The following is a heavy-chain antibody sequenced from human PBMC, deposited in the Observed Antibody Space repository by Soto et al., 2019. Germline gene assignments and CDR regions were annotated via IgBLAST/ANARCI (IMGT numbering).Heavy chain of an antibody. CDR3: EGGLGATTWWFDS. CDR2: INPSGGST. J-gene: IGHJ5*01. V-gene: IGHV1-46*01. Sequence: ASVKVSCKASGYTFTSYYMHWVRQAPGQGLEWMGIINPSGGSTSYAQKFQGRVTMTRDTSTSTVYMELSSLRSEDTAVYYCEGGLGATTWWFDSWGQGTLVTVSS. D-gene: IGHD1-26*01. CDR1: GYTFTSYY.